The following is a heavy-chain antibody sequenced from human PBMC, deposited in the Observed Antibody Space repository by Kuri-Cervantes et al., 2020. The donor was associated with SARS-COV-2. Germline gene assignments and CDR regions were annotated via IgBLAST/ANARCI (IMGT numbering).Heavy chain of an antibody. CDR2: IYYSGST. V-gene: IGHV4-59*01. CDR1: GGSISSYY. Sequence: SETLSLTCTVSGGSISSYYWSWIRQPPGKGLEWIGYIYYSGSTNYNPSLKSRVTISVDTSKNQFSLKLSSVTAADTAVYYCAKGLWMESSSPHDYWGQGTLVTVSS. J-gene: IGHJ4*02. CDR3: AKGLWMESSSPHDY. D-gene: IGHD2-15*01.